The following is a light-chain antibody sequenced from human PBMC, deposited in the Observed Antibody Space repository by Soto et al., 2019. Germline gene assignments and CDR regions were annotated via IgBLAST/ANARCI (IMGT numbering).Light chain of an antibody. CDR1: QSVSSSY. CDR3: QQYGSSLPWT. CDR2: GAS. V-gene: IGKV3-20*01. J-gene: IGKJ1*01. Sequence: EIVLTQSPGTLSLSPGERATLSCRASQSVSSSYLAWYQQKPGQAPRLLIYGASSRAPGIPDRFSGSGSGTDFPLTISRLEPEDFAVDYCQQYGSSLPWTFGQGTKVEIK.